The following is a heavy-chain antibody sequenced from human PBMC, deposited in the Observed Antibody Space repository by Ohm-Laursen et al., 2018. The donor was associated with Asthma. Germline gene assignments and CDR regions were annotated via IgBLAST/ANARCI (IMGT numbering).Heavy chain of an antibody. Sequence: SQTLSLTCSVSGASISSGGLYWTWIRQHPGKGLEWIGYIYSSGSTNYNPSLKSRVAMSLDTSKNQFSLRLSSVIAADTAVYYCAKSSRPFYFDSWGQGTLVTVSS. D-gene: IGHD6-6*01. CDR3: AKSSRPFYFDS. CDR2: IYSSGST. CDR1: GASISSGGLY. V-gene: IGHV4-31*03. J-gene: IGHJ4*02.